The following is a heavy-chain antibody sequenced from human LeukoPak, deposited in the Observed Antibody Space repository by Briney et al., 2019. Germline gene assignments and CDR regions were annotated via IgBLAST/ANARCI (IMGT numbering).Heavy chain of an antibody. CDR1: GLTFSTSG. J-gene: IGHJ4*02. Sequence: GGSLRLSCTASGLTFSTSGFNWVRQAPGKGLEWVASIGPTGSDRYHADSIKGRFTISRDNANNFLYLQMNSLRSEDTAVYYCATETNGRHYDYWGQGTLLTVSS. CDR2: IGPTGSDR. D-gene: IGHD1-14*01. V-gene: IGHV3-21*06. CDR3: ATETNGRHYDY.